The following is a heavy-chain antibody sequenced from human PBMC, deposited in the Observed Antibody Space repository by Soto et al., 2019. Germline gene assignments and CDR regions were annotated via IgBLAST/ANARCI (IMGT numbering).Heavy chain of an antibody. CDR3: AKDIFAGDHLLYGMDV. CDR2: ISWNSGSI. V-gene: IGHV3-9*01. Sequence: EVQLVESGGGLVQPGRSLRLSCAASGFTFDDYVMHWVRQAPGKGLEWVSGISWNSGSIGYADSVKGRFTISRDNAKNSLYLQMNSLRAEDTALYYCAKDIFAGDHLLYGMDVWGQGTTVTVSS. CDR1: GFTFDDYV. J-gene: IGHJ6*02. D-gene: IGHD4-17*01.